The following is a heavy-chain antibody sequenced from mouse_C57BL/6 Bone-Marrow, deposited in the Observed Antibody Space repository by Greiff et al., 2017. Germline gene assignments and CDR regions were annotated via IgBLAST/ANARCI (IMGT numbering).Heavy chain of an antibody. CDR2: ILPESGST. J-gene: IGHJ4*01. V-gene: IGHV1-9*01. CDR3: ARALLRSVYAMDY. Sequence: QVQLQQSGAELMKPGASVKLSCTATGYTFTGYWIEWVKQRPGHGPEWIGEILPESGSTNYNEKFKGKATFTADKSSNTAYMQLSSLTTEDSAIYYSARALLRSVYAMDYWGQGTSGTVCS. D-gene: IGHD1-1*01. CDR1: GYTFTGYW.